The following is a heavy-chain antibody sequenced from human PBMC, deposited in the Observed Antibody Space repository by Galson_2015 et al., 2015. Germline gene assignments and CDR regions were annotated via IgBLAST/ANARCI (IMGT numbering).Heavy chain of an antibody. Sequence: SLRLSCAASGFTFSNYAMHWVRQAPGKGLEWVTLMSNDGSNKYYADSVKGRFTISRDDSKNMVYLQMNSLRAEDTAVYYCARASGWYGALDIWGQGTMVTVSS. CDR3: ARASGWYGALDI. CDR1: GFTFSNYA. CDR2: MSNDGSNK. J-gene: IGHJ3*02. V-gene: IGHV3-30-3*01. D-gene: IGHD6-19*01.